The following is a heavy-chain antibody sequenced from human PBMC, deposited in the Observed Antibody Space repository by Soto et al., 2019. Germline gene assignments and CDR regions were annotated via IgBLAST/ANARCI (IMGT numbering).Heavy chain of an antibody. CDR2: ISYDGSNK. CDR3: ARTPKTSFGGERFGYAQGYFDL. J-gene: IGHJ2*01. V-gene: IGHV3-30-3*01. Sequence: QVQLVESGGGVVQPGRSLRLSCAASGFTFSSYAMHWVRQAPGKGLEWVAVISYDGSNKYYADSVKDRFTISRDNSKNTLNLQRNSGRAEDTAVYYCARTPKTSFGGERFGYAQGYFDLWGRGTLVTVSS. D-gene: IGHD3-3*01. CDR1: GFTFSSYA.